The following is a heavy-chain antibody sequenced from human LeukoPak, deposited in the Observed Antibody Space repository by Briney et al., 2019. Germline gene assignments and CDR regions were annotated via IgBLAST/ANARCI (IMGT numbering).Heavy chain of an antibody. CDR2: ISSSGGII. CDR3: AHYDRKVAGGKSFDY. CDR1: GFTFSSYE. V-gene: IGHV3-48*03. D-gene: IGHD3-22*01. J-gene: IGHJ4*02. Sequence: PGGSLRLSCAASGFTFSSYEMNWVRQAPGKGLEWVAYISSSGGIIYYADSVKGRFTISRDNAKNSLYLQMNSLRAEDTAVYYCAHYDRKVAGGKSFDYWGQGTLVTVSS.